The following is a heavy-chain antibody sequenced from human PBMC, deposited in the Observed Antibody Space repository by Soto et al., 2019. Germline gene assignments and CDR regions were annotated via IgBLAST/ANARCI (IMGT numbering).Heavy chain of an antibody. CDR1: EFTVSGHA. CDR2: ITADGGT. J-gene: IGHJ3*02. D-gene: IGHD2-15*01. V-gene: IGHV3-23*01. CDR3: APHVSCSGGSCQYDAFAI. Sequence: EVQVLESGGGLVQPGGSLRLSCEGSEFTVSGHAMTWIRQAPGKGPEWVSTITADGGTYYADSVKGRFAMSRATSENTLYVQMNSLGAQDTAAYYCAPHVSCSGGSCQYDAFAIRGQGTMVTVSS.